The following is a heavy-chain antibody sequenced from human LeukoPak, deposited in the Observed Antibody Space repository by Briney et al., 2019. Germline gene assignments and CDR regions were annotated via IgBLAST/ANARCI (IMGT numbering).Heavy chain of an antibody. CDR1: GFTFSSYG. Sequence: QPGGSLRLSCAASGFTFSSYGMHWVRQAPGKGLEWVAFIRYDGSNKYYADSVKGRFTISRDNSKNTLYLQMNSLRAEDTAVYYCARDRDIVVVVAATGIFDYWGQGTLVTVSS. V-gene: IGHV3-30*02. CDR3: ARDRDIVVVVAATGIFDY. CDR2: IRYDGSNK. D-gene: IGHD2-15*01. J-gene: IGHJ4*02.